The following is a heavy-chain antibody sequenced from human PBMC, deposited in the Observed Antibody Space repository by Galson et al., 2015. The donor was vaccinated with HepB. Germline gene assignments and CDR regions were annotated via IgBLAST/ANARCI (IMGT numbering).Heavy chain of an antibody. J-gene: IGHJ3*02. CDR3: ARGSPLGAFDI. CDR1: GYTFTGYY. Sequence: SVKVSCKASGYTFTGYYMHWVRQAPGQGLGWMGWINPNSGGTNYAQKFQGWVTMTRDMSISTAYMELSRLRSDDTAVYYCARGSPLGAFDIWGQGTMVTVSS. CDR2: INPNSGGT. V-gene: IGHV1-2*04.